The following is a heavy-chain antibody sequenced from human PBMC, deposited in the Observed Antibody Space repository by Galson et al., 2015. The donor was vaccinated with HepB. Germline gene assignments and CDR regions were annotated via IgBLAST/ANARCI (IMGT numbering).Heavy chain of an antibody. V-gene: IGHV6-1*01. CDR3: VRDIGSLFDH. Sequence: CAISGDSVSSKSAAWNWIRRSPSRGLEWPGRTYYRSQWHIDYALSVESRITMNPDPSKSQFSLQLNSVTPEDTAVYYCVRDIGSLFDHWGQGTLVTVSS. CDR2: TYYRSQWHI. J-gene: IGHJ5*02. CDR1: GDSVSSKSAA. D-gene: IGHD3-16*02.